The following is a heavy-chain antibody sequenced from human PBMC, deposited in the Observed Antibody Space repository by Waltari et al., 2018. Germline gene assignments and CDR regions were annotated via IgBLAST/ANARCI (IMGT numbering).Heavy chain of an antibody. Sequence: EQLVKSGGDLVQPGGSLRLSCAVTGFTFSSDWLYWGRQAPGKGWEGVAGMNGIGSRTGYADSVRGRFTISRDYAKNTLDLQMSSLRTEDTAVYYCATSSDQGVDDWGQGTLVVVSS. V-gene: IGHV3-74*01. J-gene: IGHJ1*01. CDR3: ATSSDQGVDD. CDR2: MNGIGSRT. CDR1: GFTFSSDW. D-gene: IGHD2-8*01.